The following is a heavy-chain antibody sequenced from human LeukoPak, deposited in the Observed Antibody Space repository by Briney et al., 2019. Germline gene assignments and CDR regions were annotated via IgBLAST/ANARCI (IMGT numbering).Heavy chain of an antibody. V-gene: IGHV5-51*01. CDR1: GYSFTSYW. J-gene: IGHJ3*02. CDR2: VYPGDSDT. Sequence: GESLKISCKGSGYSFTSYWIGWVRQMPGKGLEWMGIVYPGDSDTRYSPSFQGQVTISADKSISTAYLQWSSLKASDTAMYYCARLRIVVGDAFDIWGQGTMVTVSS. D-gene: IGHD3-22*01. CDR3: ARLRIVVGDAFDI.